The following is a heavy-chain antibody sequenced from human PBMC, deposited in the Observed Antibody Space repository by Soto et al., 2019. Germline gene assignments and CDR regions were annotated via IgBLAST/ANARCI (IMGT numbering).Heavy chain of an antibody. CDR2: IYYSGST. Sequence: QVQLQESGPGLVKPSETLSLTCTVSGGSISSYYWSWIRQPPGKGLEWIGYIYYSGSTNYNPSLKSRVTISVATAKPQSALKLSSVTAADTAVYYCARGWGADYVRYFALWGRGTLVTVSS. J-gene: IGHJ2*01. CDR3: ARGWGADYVRYFAL. D-gene: IGHD4-17*01. V-gene: IGHV4-59*01. CDR1: GGSISSYY.